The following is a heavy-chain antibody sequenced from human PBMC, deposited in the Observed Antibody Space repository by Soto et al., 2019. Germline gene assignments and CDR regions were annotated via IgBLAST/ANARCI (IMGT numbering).Heavy chain of an antibody. J-gene: IGHJ4*02. CDR2: INQDGSQI. CDR1: GFTFSSYW. D-gene: IGHD3-10*01. CDR3: ARQVGHY. Sequence: EVQLVESGGGLVQPGGSLRLSCVASGFTFSSYWMSWMRQAPGKGLEWVANINQDGSQISYVDSVKGRFTISRDNAKNSLYLQMHSLRAEDTALYSCARQVGHYWGQGILVTVSS. V-gene: IGHV3-7*05.